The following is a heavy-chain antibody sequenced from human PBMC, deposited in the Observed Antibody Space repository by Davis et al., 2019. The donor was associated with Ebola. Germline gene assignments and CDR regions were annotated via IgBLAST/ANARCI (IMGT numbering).Heavy chain of an antibody. J-gene: IGHJ4*02. V-gene: IGHV4-34*01. CDR1: GGSFSGYY. D-gene: IGHD6-6*01. CDR3: AGGIAARFDY. Sequence: MPSETLSLTCAVYGGSFSGYYWSWIRQPPGKGLEWIGEINHSGSTNYNPSLKSRVTISVDTSKNQFSLKLSSVTAADTAVYYCAGGIAARFDYWGQGTLVTVSS. CDR2: INHSGST.